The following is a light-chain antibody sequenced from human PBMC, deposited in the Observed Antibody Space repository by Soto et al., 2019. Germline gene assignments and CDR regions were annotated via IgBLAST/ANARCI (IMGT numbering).Light chain of an antibody. J-gene: IGKJ2*01. CDR3: HQYNNWPLYT. CDR2: GAS. CDR1: QSVGSN. Sequence: EIVMTQSPANLSVSPGEGVTLSCRASQSVGSNLAWYQQKPGQAPRLLVYGASTRASGVPARFSGSGSGTEFTLTISSLQSEDFAVYYCHQYNNWPLYTFGQGTKLEI. V-gene: IGKV3-15*01.